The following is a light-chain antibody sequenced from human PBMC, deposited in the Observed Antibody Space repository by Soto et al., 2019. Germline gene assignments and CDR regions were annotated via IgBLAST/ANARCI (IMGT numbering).Light chain of an antibody. V-gene: IGKV3-20*01. Sequence: EIVLTQSPGTLSLSPGERATLSCRASERVSSSYLAWYQQKPGQAPRLLIYGASSRATGIPDRFSGSGSGTDFTLTINRLEPEDFAVYYCRLYNNSPTVGGGTKVDTK. CDR1: ERVSSSY. J-gene: IGKJ4*01. CDR2: GAS. CDR3: RLYNNSPT.